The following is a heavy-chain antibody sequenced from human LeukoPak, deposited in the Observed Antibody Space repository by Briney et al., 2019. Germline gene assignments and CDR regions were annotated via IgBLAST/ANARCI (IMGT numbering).Heavy chain of an antibody. CDR3: ARGRLQLWSFPLPYNHYAIDV. D-gene: IGHD5-18*01. CDR1: GESFSGYF. J-gene: IGHJ6*02. V-gene: IGHV4-34*01. CDR2: SNHVGST. Sequence: SETLSLTCAVSGESFSGYFWTWIRQPPGKGLEWIGESNHVGSTDYNPSLKSRVTISVDTSKKQFSLNVRSVTDADTAVYFCARGRLQLWSFPLPYNHYAIDVWGQGTTVTVSS.